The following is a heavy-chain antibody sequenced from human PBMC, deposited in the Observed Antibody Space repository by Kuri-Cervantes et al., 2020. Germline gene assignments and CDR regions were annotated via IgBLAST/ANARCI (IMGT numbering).Heavy chain of an antibody. CDR2: IYYSGST. CDR1: GGSISSYY. D-gene: IGHD3-10*01. CDR3: ARDNLNFGFDY. J-gene: IGHJ4*02. V-gene: IGHV4-59*01. Sequence: SETLSLTCTVSGGSISSYYWSWIRQPPGKGLEWIGYIYYSGSTNYNPSLKSRVTISVDTSKNQFSLKLGSVTAADTAVYYCARDNLNFGFDYWGQGTLVTVSS.